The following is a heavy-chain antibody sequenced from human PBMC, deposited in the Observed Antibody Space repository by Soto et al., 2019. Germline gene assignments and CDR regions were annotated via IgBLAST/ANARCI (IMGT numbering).Heavy chain of an antibody. CDR2: IYYDGSNK. Sequence: QVQLVESGGGVVQPGRSLRLSCAASGFTFSSYGMHWVRQAPGKGLEWAAVIYYDGSNKYYADSVKGRFTISRDNSKNAVFLQMNSLRADVTTLYYCAIAQYSSCWYPFDYCGQGTMVTVSS. J-gene: IGHJ4*02. V-gene: IGHV3-33*01. CDR3: AIAQYSSCWYPFDY. CDR1: GFTFSSYG. D-gene: IGHD6-13*01.